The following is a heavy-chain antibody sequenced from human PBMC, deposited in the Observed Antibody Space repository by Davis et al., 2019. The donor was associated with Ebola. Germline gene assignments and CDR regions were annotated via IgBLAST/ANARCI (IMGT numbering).Heavy chain of an antibody. CDR3: ARVGSGWYFDY. CDR1: GGSISSSSYY. Sequence: SETLSLTCTVSGGSISSSSYYWGWIRQPPGKGLEWIGSIFYSGSTYYNPSLKSRVTISVDTSKNQLSLKLSSLTAADTAVYYCARVGSGWYFDYWGQGTLVTVSS. J-gene: IGHJ4*02. CDR2: IFYSGST. V-gene: IGHV4-39*01. D-gene: IGHD6-19*01.